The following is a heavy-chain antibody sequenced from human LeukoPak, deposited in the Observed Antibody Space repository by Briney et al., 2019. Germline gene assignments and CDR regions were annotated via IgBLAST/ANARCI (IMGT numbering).Heavy chain of an antibody. CDR3: ARDIVVVVAATQGGDWFDP. Sequence: GASVKVSCKASGYTFTGYYMHWVRQAPGQGLEWMGRINPNSGGTNYAPKFQGRVTMTRDTSISTAYMELSRLRSDDTAVYYCARDIVVVVAATQGGDWFDPWGQGTLVTVSS. D-gene: IGHD2-15*01. V-gene: IGHV1-2*06. J-gene: IGHJ5*02. CDR2: INPNSGGT. CDR1: GYTFTGYY.